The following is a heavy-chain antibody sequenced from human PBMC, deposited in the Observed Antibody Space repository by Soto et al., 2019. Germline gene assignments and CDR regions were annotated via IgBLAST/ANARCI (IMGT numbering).Heavy chain of an antibody. CDR1: GYTFTSYD. CDR3: AREFRRDGA. V-gene: IGHV1-8*01. CDR2: MNPNSGNT. Sequence: ASVKVSCKASGYTFTSYDINWVRQATGQGLEWMGYMNPNSGNTGYAQEFQGRVTMTWNTSISTAYMELTSLKSEDTAVYYCAREFRRDGAWGQGTLVTVSS. J-gene: IGHJ5*02.